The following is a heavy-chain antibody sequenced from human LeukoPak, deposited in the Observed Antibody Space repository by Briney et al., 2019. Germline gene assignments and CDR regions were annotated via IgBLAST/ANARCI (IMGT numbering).Heavy chain of an antibody. Sequence: SETLSLTCSVSGSSISSSSDYWGWIRQPPGKGLEWIGYIYYSGSTNYNPSLKSRVTISVDTSKNQFSLKLSSVTAADTAVYYCARDPVEYSSSYNAFDIWGQGTMVTVSS. J-gene: IGHJ3*02. V-gene: IGHV4-61*01. CDR1: GSSISSSSDY. CDR3: ARDPVEYSSSYNAFDI. CDR2: IYYSGST. D-gene: IGHD6-6*01.